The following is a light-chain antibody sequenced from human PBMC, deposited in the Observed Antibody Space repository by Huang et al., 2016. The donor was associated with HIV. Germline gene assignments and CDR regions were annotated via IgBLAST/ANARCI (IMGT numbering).Light chain of an antibody. Sequence: DTVMTQSPLSLSVTPGESASISCNSSQSLLQKNGYNYLDWYVQKPGQSPQLLIYLPSNLSPGVPDRFMGSGAGTDFPLEITRVEAEDVAIYYCMQTLQTPRTFGQGTKVEIK. CDR3: MQTLQTPRT. J-gene: IGKJ1*01. CDR1: QSLLQKNGYNY. V-gene: IGKV2-28*01. CDR2: LPS.